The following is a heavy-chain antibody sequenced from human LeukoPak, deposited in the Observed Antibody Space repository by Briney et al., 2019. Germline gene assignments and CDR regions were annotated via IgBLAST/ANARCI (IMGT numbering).Heavy chain of an antibody. D-gene: IGHD2-8*01. CDR2: IDPKSGDT. J-gene: IGHJ4*02. CDR3: VRGYCSNGVCSFFDY. CDR1: GYTFTAQY. V-gene: IGHV1-2*02. Sequence: ASVKVSCKASGYTFTAQYMHWVRQAPGQGLEWMAWIDPKSGDTSYAQKFQDRVTMTRDTSISTAYMDLSRLTSDDTAVYYCVRGYCSNGVCSFFDYWGQGTLVTVSS.